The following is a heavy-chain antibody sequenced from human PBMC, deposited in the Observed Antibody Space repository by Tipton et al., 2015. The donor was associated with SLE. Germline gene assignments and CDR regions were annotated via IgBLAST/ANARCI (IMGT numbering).Heavy chain of an antibody. CDR3: AKEGDSSGYYPDAFDI. Sequence: SLRLSCAASGFTVSSNYMSWVRQAPGKGLEWVSVIYSGGSTYYADSVKGRFTISRDNSKNTLYLQMNSLRAEDTAVYYCAKEGDSSGYYPDAFDIWGQGTMVTVSS. V-gene: IGHV3-53*05. CDR1: GFTVSSNY. D-gene: IGHD3-22*01. CDR2: IYSGGST. J-gene: IGHJ3*02.